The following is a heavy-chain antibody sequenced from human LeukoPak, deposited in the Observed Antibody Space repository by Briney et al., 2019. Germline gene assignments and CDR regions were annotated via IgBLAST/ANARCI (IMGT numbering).Heavy chain of an antibody. V-gene: IGHV3-23*01. CDR2: INGRGIT. Sequence: GGSLRLSCAASGFTFSSYTMSWVRQAPGEGLEWLSAINGRGITYYAGSVKGRFTISRDNSENTLYLQMNSLTVDDTAVYFCAKERQTGDYFTSDYWGQGTLVTVSS. CDR1: GFTFSSYT. J-gene: IGHJ4*02. CDR3: AKERQTGDYFTSDY. D-gene: IGHD4-17*01.